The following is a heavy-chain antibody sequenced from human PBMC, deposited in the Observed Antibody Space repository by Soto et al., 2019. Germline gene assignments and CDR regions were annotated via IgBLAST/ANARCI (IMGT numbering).Heavy chain of an antibody. Sequence: QVQLQESGPGLVKPSQTLSLTCTVSGGPISSGGYYWSWIRQHPGKGLEWIGYIYYSGSTYYNPSLKSRVTISVDTSKNQFSLKLSSVTAADTAVYYCARDSQGSGGSNAFDIWGQGTMVTVSS. J-gene: IGHJ3*02. CDR3: ARDSQGSGGSNAFDI. CDR2: IYYSGST. CDR1: GGPISSGGYY. V-gene: IGHV4-31*03. D-gene: IGHD2-15*01.